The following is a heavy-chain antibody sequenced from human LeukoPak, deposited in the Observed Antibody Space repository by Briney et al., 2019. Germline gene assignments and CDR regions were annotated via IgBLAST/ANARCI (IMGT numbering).Heavy chain of an antibody. V-gene: IGHV4-39*07. CDR1: GGSISSSSYY. D-gene: IGHD2-2*01. CDR3: ARGSRVVPAAPFDY. Sequence: SETLSLTCTVSGGSISSSSYYWGWVRQPPGKGLEWIGSIYYSGSTYYNPSLKSRVTISVDTSKNQFSLKLSSVTAADTAVYYCARGSRVVPAAPFDYWGQGTLVTVSS. J-gene: IGHJ4*02. CDR2: IYYSGST.